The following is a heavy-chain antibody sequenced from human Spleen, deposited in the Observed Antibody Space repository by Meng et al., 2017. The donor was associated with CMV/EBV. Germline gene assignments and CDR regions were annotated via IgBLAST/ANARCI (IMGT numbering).Heavy chain of an antibody. J-gene: IGHJ4*02. CDR2: IKRDGSEQ. V-gene: IGHV3-7*01. Sequence: GESLKISCAASGFTFSNYWLNWVRQAPGKGLEWVANIKRDGSEQYYVDSVRGRFTISRDNAKNSLYLQMNSLRAEDTAVYYCARGITTLGDYWGQGTLVTVSS. CDR3: ARGITTLGDY. D-gene: IGHD3-22*01. CDR1: GFTFSNYW.